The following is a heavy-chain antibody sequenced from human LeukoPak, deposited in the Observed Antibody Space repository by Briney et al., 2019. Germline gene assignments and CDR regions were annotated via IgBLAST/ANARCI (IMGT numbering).Heavy chain of an antibody. CDR2: ISYHGSNE. V-gene: IGHV3-30*04. Sequence: GGSLRLSCEASGFTFSTYPMHWVRQAPDKGLEWVAMISYHGSNEYYADSVKGRFTISRDNSKNTLYLQMNNPRVEDTAMYYCARVHDNISHYHYFDSWGQGTLVTVSS. J-gene: IGHJ4*02. CDR3: ARVHDNISHYHYFDS. CDR1: GFTFSTYP. D-gene: IGHD3-10*01.